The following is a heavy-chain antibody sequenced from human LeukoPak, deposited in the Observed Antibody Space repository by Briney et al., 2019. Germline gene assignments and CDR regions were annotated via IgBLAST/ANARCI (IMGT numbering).Heavy chain of an antibody. CDR1: GFTFSSYA. CDR2: ISGSGGST. CDR3: AKDYLIGGYYDSSFDY. Sequence: GGSLRLSCAASGFTFSSYAMSWVRQAPGKGLEWVSAISGSGGSTYYADSVKGRFTISRDNSKNTLYLQMNSLRAEDTAVYYCAKDYLIGGYYDSSFDYWGQGTLVTVSS. V-gene: IGHV3-23*01. D-gene: IGHD1-26*01. J-gene: IGHJ4*02.